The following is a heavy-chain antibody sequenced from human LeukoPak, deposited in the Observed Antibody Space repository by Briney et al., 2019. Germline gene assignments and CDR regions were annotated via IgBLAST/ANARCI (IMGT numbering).Heavy chain of an antibody. V-gene: IGHV3-23*01. CDR1: GFTFDDYA. J-gene: IGHJ4*02. CDR3: AKIIVSLVAGSYAPTRYFDY. CDR2: ISGSGGST. Sequence: GGSLRLSCAASGFTFDDYAMHWVRQAPGKGLEWVSAISGSGGSTYYADSVKGRFTISRDNSKNTLYLQMNSLRAEDTAVYYCAKIIVSLVAGSYAPTRYFDYWGQGTLVTVSS. D-gene: IGHD6-19*01.